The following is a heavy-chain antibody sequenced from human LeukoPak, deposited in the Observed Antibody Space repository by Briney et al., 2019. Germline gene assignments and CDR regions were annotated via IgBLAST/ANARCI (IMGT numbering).Heavy chain of an antibody. CDR3: ARDSTLGGLFDY. J-gene: IGHJ4*02. V-gene: IGHV3-7*01. CDR2: IKHDGSEK. Sequence: PGGSLRLSCAASGFTFSSYWMSWVRHPPGQGLEWVANIKHDGSEKYYVDSVKGRFTISRDNGKNSMYLQMNSLRAEGTGVYFCARDSTLGGLFDYWGQGTLVTVS. D-gene: IGHD2-2*01. CDR1: GFTFSSYW.